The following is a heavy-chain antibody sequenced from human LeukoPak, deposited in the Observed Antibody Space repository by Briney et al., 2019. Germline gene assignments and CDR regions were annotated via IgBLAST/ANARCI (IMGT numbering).Heavy chain of an antibody. J-gene: IGHJ4*02. CDR2: ISYDGSNK. CDR3: ARASFDGSGYFFYPPDY. CDR1: GFTFSSYW. V-gene: IGHV3-30-3*01. D-gene: IGHD3-22*01. Sequence: GGSLRLSCAASGFTFSSYWMHWVRQAPGKGLEWVAVISYDGSNKYYADSVKGRFTISRDNSKNTLYLQMNSLRAEDTAVYYCARASFDGSGYFFYPPDYWGQGTLVTVSS.